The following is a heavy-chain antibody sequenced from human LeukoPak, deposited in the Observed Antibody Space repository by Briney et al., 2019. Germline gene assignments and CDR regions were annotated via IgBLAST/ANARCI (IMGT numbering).Heavy chain of an antibody. J-gene: IGHJ5*02. CDR1: CGSISSGDYY. V-gene: IGHV4-30-4*08. CDR2: IYYSGST. CDR3: ARGGYCSSTSCYPIYWFDP. D-gene: IGHD2-2*01. Sequence: SETLSLTCTVSCGSISSGDYYWSWIRQPPGKGLEWIGYIYYSGSTYYNPSLKSRVTISVDTSKNQFSLKLSSVTAADTAVYYCARGGYCSSTSCYPIYWFDPWGQGTLVTVSS.